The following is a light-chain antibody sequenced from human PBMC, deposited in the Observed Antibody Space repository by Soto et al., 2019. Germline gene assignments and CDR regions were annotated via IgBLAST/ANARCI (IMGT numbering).Light chain of an antibody. CDR3: SSYTSSSTYV. Sequence: QSVLTPPASVSGSPGQSITISCTGTRSDVGGYNYVSWYQQNPGKAPKLMIYDVGNRPSGVSNRFSGSKSGNTASLIISGLQAEDEADYYCSSYTSSSTYVFGTGTKVTVL. CDR2: DVG. V-gene: IGLV2-14*01. J-gene: IGLJ1*01. CDR1: RSDVGGYNY.